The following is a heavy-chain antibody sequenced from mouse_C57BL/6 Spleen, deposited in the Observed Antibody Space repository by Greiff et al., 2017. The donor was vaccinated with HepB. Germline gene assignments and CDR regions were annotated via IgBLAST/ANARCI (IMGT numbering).Heavy chain of an antibody. J-gene: IGHJ3*01. CDR2: INPNNGGT. CDR3: ASLWDGAY. D-gene: IGHD4-1*01. CDR1: GYTFTDYY. V-gene: IGHV1-26*01. Sequence: EVQLQQSGPELVKPGASVKISCKASGYTFTDYYMNWVKQSHGKSLEWIGDINPNNGGTSYNQKFKGKATLTVDKSSSTAYMELRSLTSEDSAVYYCASLWDGAYWGQGTLVTVSA.